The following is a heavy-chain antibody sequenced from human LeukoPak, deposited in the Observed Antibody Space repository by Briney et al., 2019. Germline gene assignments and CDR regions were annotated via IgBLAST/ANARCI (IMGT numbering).Heavy chain of an antibody. J-gene: IGHJ4*02. V-gene: IGHV3-33*01. CDR2: IWYDGSNK. CDR3: ARGYCSGGSCYHSDY. Sequence: GGSLRLSCAASGFTFSSYGMHWVRQAPGKGLEWVAVIWYDGSNKYYADSVKGRFTISRDNSKNTLYLQMNSLRAEDTAVYYCARGYCSGGSCYHSDYWGQGTLVTVSS. D-gene: IGHD2-15*01. CDR1: GFTFSSYG.